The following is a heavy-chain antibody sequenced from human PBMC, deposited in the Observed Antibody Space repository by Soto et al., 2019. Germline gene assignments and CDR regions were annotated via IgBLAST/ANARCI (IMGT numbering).Heavy chain of an antibody. CDR1: GGSFSGYY. Sequence: SETLSLTCAVYGGSFSGYYWSWIRQPPGKGLEWIGEINHSGSTNYNPSLKSRVTISVDTSKNQFSLKLSSVTAADTAVYYCARGFRAARPRGNDYWGQGTLVTVSS. CDR3: ARGFRAARPRGNDY. CDR2: INHSGST. V-gene: IGHV4-34*01. D-gene: IGHD6-6*01. J-gene: IGHJ4*02.